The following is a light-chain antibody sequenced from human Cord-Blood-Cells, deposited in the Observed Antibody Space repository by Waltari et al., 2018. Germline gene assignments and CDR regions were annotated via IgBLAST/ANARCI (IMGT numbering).Light chain of an antibody. V-gene: IGKV1-13*02. Sequence: AIQLTQSPCSLSASVGERVTIPCRASQGISSALAWYQQKPGKAPKLLIYDASSLESGVPSRFSGSGSGTDFTLTISSLQPEDFATYYCQQFNSYPLTFGQGTRLEIK. J-gene: IGKJ5*01. CDR3: QQFNSYPLT. CDR1: QGISSA. CDR2: DAS.